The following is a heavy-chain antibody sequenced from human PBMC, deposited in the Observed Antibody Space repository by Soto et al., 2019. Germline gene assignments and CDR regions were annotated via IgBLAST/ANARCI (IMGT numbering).Heavy chain of an antibody. V-gene: IGHV1-24*01. CDR2: FDPEDGET. Sequence: ASVKVSCKVSGYTLTELSMHWVRQAPGKGLEWMGGFDPEDGETIYAQKFQGRVTMTADKSTSTAYMELSSLRSEDTAVYYCARGGGVTMVRGPYYYYMDVWGKGTTVTVSS. CDR3: ARGGGVTMVRGPYYYYMDV. CDR1: GYTLTELS. J-gene: IGHJ6*03. D-gene: IGHD3-10*01.